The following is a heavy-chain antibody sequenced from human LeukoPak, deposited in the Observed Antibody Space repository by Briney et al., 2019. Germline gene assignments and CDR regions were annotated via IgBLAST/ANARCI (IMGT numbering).Heavy chain of an antibody. V-gene: IGHV4-4*02. D-gene: IGHD6-13*01. Sequence: PSETLSLTCAVSGGSISSNNWWSWVRQPPGKGLEWIGEIYHSGSTNYNPSLKSRVTISVDTSKNQFSLKLSSVTAADTAVYYCARVRKSSSWYYPYYYYYMDVWGKGTTVTVSS. J-gene: IGHJ6*03. CDR3: ARVRKSSSWYYPYYYYYMDV. CDR2: IYHSGST. CDR1: GGSISSNNW.